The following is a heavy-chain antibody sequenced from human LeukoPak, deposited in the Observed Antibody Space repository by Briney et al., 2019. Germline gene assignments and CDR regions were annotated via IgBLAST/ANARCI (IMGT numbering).Heavy chain of an antibody. J-gene: IGHJ4*02. Sequence: PGGSLRLSCAASGFTFSNYWMHWVRQAPGKGLVWVSRIDTDGSFTSYADSVRGRFTISRDNAKNTLYLQMSSLRAEDTAVYYCIRGTVGAPGNDYWAREPWSPSPQ. D-gene: IGHD1-26*01. CDR3: IRGTVGAPGNDY. CDR2: IDTDGSFT. CDR1: GFTFSNYW. V-gene: IGHV3-74*01.